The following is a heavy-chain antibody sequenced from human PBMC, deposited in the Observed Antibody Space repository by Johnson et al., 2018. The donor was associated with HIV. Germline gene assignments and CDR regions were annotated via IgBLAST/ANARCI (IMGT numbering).Heavy chain of an antibody. CDR3: ARERRLASNAFDI. CDR2: ISWNSGSI. CDR1: GFTFNNYS. J-gene: IGHJ3*02. V-gene: IGHV3-9*01. Sequence: EVQLVESGGGLVQPGKSLRFSCAASGFTFNNYSVHWVRHAPGKGLEWVSGISWNSGSIGYADSVKGRFTISRDNAKNSLYLQMNSLRAEDTALYYCARERRLASNAFDIWGQGTMVTVSS.